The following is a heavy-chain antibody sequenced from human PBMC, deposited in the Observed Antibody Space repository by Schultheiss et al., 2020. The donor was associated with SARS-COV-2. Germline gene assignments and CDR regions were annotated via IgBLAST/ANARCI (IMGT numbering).Heavy chain of an antibody. CDR1: GYTFTGYY. CDR3: ARDLPSSSWFDP. D-gene: IGHD6-13*01. J-gene: IGHJ5*02. Sequence: SVKVSCKASGYTFTGYYMHWVRQAPGQGLEWMGWINPIFGTANYAQKFQGRVTITADKSTSTAYMELSSLRSEDTAVYYCARDLPSSSWFDPWGQGTLVTVSS. CDR2: INPIFGTA. V-gene: IGHV1-69*06.